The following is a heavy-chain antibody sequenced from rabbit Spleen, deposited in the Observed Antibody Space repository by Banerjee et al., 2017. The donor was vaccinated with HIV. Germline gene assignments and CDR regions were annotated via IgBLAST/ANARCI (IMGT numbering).Heavy chain of an antibody. D-gene: IGHD8-1*01. J-gene: IGHJ6*01. CDR3: ARDTGSSFSSYGMDL. CDR2: IATGSGNT. CDR1: GFPFRSNW. V-gene: IGHV1S45*01. Sequence: QEQLVESGGGRVKPGGTLTLTGTVSGFPFRSNWICWVRQAPGKGLHWIACIATGSGNTYYATWAKGRFTISKTSSTTVTLQMTSLTAADTATYFCARDTGSSFSSYGMDLWGPGTLVTVS.